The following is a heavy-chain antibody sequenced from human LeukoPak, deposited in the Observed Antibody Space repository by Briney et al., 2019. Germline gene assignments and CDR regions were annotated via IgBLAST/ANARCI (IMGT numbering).Heavy chain of an antibody. CDR3: ARDAGAYSSSWVEWFDP. V-gene: IGHV1-18*04. J-gene: IGHJ5*02. D-gene: IGHD6-13*01. CDR2: ISAYNGNT. Sequence: ASVKASCKASGYTFTSYGISWVRQAPGQGLEWMGWISAYNGNTNYAQKLQGRVTMTTDTSTSTAYMELRSLRSDDTAVYYCARDAGAYSSSWVEWFDPWGQGTLVTVSS. CDR1: GYTFTSYG.